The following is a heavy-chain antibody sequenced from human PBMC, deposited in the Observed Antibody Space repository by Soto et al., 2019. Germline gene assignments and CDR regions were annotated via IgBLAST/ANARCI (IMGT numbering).Heavy chain of an antibody. J-gene: IGHJ4*02. D-gene: IGHD1-26*01. CDR3: AKDGRELPGLFDY. V-gene: IGHV3-23*01. CDR2: ISGNGDGT. CDR1: GFTFNTYA. Sequence: GESLKISCAASGFTFNTYAMTWVRQAPGKGLEWVSEISGNGDGTSYADAVKGRFTISRDNSQNTLYLQMNSLRAEDTAVYYCAKDGRELPGLFDYWGQGTLVTVSS.